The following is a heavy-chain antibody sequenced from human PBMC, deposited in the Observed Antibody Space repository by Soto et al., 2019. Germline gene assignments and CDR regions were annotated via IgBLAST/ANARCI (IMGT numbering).Heavy chain of an antibody. D-gene: IGHD2-2*01. V-gene: IGHV1-8*01. CDR3: ASDMSTT. J-gene: IGHJ5*02. CDR1: GYPFTSHD. Sequence: QVQLVQSGAEVKKPGASVKVSCKASGYPFTSHDINWMRQATGQGLEWMGWMNPNSGHTNYAQKFQGRVTLTRDTSISTAYMELTSLRSEDKDIYYCASDMSTTWGQGTLVTVSS. CDR2: MNPNSGHT.